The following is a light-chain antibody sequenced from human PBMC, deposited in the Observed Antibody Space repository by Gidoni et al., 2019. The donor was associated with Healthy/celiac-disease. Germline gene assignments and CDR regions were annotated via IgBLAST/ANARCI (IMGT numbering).Light chain of an antibody. J-gene: IGKJ4*02. CDR3: QKYNNWPPL. V-gene: IGKV3-15*01. CDR1: QSVSSN. CDR2: GAS. Sequence: EIVMTQSPATLPVSPGERATLSCRASQSVSSNLVWYQQKPGQAPRPRIYGASTRATGIPARVSGSGSGTEFTLTISSLQSEDVAVYYCQKYNNWPPLFGGGTKVEIK.